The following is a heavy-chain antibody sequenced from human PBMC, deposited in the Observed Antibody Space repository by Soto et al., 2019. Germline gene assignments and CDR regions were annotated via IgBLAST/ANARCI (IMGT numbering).Heavy chain of an antibody. CDR3: ARDLGYSSIGGNHYYYGMDV. Sequence: PGESLKISCKGSGYNFITDWISWVRQMPGKGLEWMGRIDPTGSYTKYSPSFEGHVTILADKSISTAYMELRSLRSDDTAVYYCARDLGYSSIGGNHYYYGMDVWGQGTTVTVSS. CDR2: IDPTGSYT. D-gene: IGHD6-13*01. CDR1: GYNFITDW. V-gene: IGHV5-10-1*01. J-gene: IGHJ6*02.